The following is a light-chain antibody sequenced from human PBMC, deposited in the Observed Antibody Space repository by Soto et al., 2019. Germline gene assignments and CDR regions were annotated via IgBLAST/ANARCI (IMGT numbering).Light chain of an antibody. CDR1: QSVGTN. CDR2: DAS. J-gene: IGKJ4*01. Sequence: EIVMTQSPATLSVSPGDRATLSCRASQSVGTNLAWYQQRPGQTPSLLIFDASTRATGIPGRFSGSGSGTEFTLTISSPQSQDFVVYYCQQYNKWPLTFGGGTKVEIK. CDR3: QQYNKWPLT. V-gene: IGKV3-15*01.